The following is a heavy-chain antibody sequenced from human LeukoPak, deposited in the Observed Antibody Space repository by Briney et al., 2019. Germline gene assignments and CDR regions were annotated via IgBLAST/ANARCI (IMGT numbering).Heavy chain of an antibody. V-gene: IGHV1-18*01. CDR3: AREIDRDGYNRFFDY. J-gene: IGHJ4*02. CDR2: ISAYNGNT. CDR1: GYTFTSYG. Sequence: ASVRVSCKASGYTFTSYGISWVRQAPGQGLEWMGWISAYNGNTNYAQKLQGRVTMTTDTSTSTAYMELRSLRSDDTAVYYCAREIDRDGYNRFFDYWGQGTLVTVSS. D-gene: IGHD5-24*01.